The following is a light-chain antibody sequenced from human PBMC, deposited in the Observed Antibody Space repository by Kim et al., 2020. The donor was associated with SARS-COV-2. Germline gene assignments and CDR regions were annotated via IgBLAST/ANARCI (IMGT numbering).Light chain of an antibody. CDR3: CSYAGSYTWV. J-gene: IGLJ3*02. CDR2: DVT. CDR1: SGDVGGYKY. Sequence: QSALTQPRSVSGSPGQSVTISCTETSGDVGGYKYVSWYQQHPGKAPKLMIYDVTKRPSGVPDRFSGSKSGNTAYLTISGLQAEDEADYHCCSYAGSYTWVFGGGTQLTVL. V-gene: IGLV2-11*01.